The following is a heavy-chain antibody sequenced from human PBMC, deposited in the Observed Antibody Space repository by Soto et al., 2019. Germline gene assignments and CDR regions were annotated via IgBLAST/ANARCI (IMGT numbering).Heavy chain of an antibody. Sequence: EVLLVESGGGLVKPGGSLRLSCAASGFTLSIYNMKWVRQAPGKGLEWVSSINGRGNYIYYTDAVKGRFTISRDNAKTSLYLQMNSLRAEDTAIYYCAREDGIVGATSAFDYWGQGALVTVSS. CDR2: INGRGNYI. D-gene: IGHD1-26*01. CDR1: GFTLSIYN. V-gene: IGHV3-21*01. J-gene: IGHJ4*02. CDR3: AREDGIVGATSAFDY.